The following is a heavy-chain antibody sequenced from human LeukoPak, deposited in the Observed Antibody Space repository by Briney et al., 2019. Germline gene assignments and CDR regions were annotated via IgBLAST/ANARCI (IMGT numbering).Heavy chain of an antibody. CDR3: ARDHSGYGSGSYFSSGSFDY. CDR2: ISAYNGNK. Sequence: GASVKVSCKASGYTFTSYGISWVRHAPGQGLEWMGWISAYNGNKNYAQKLQGRVTMTTDTSTSTAYMVLRSLRSDDAAVYYCARDHSGYGSGSYFSSGSFDYWGQGTLVTVSS. J-gene: IGHJ4*02. D-gene: IGHD3-10*01. V-gene: IGHV1-18*01. CDR1: GYTFTSYG.